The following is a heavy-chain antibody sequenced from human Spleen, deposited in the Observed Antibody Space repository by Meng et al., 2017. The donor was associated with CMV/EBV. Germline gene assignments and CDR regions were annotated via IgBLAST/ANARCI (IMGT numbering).Heavy chain of an antibody. D-gene: IGHD6-13*01. CDR2: ARDKANSYTT. CDR1: GFTFSDHY. Sequence: GGSLRLSCAASGFTFSDHYMDWVRQAPGKGLEWVGRARDKANSYTTKYAASVEGRFTISRDDSKNSVYLQMYSLKIEDTAVYYCVGLAAAGRSRYYFDYWGQGTLVTVSS. V-gene: IGHV3-72*01. J-gene: IGHJ4*02. CDR3: VGLAAAGRSRYYFDY.